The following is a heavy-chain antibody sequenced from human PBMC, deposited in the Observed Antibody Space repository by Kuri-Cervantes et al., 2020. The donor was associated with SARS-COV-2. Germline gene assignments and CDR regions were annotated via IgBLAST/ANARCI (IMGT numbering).Heavy chain of an antibody. D-gene: IGHD5-24*01. CDR2: IHYSGST. V-gene: IGHV4-59*01. J-gene: IGHJ6*02. CDR3: ARMATNYYYGMDV. Sequence: SETLSLTCTVSGGSIRSYYWSWIRQPPGKGLEWIGYIHYSGSTNYNPSLKSRATIPVDTSKNQFSLKLSSVTAADTAVYYCARMATNYYYGMDVWGQGTTVTVSS. CDR1: GGSIRSYY.